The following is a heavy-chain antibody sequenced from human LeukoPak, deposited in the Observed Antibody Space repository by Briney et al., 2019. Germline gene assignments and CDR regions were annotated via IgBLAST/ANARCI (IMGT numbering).Heavy chain of an antibody. CDR1: GFTFSSYG. Sequence: GGSLRLSCAASGFTFSSYGMHWVRQAPGKGLEWVAVIWYDGSNKYYADSVKGRFTISRDNSKNTLYLQMNSLRAEDTAVYYCAKVIVVVPAATSGAFDIWGQGTMVTVSS. J-gene: IGHJ3*02. CDR2: IWYDGSNK. D-gene: IGHD2-2*01. CDR3: AKVIVVVPAATSGAFDI. V-gene: IGHV3-33*06.